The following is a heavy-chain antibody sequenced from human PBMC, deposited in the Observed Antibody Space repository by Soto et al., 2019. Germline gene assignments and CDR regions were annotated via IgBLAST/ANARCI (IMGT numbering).Heavy chain of an antibody. D-gene: IGHD2-15*01. Sequence: SETLSLTCTVSGGSISSSSYYWGWIRQPPGKGLEWIGSIYYSGSTYYNPSLKSRVTISVDTSKNQFSLKLSSVTAADTAVYYCARRGVSGGSWFNWFDPWGQGTLVTVSS. CDR2: IYYSGST. J-gene: IGHJ5*02. V-gene: IGHV4-39*01. CDR3: ARRGVSGGSWFNWFDP. CDR1: GGSISSSSYY.